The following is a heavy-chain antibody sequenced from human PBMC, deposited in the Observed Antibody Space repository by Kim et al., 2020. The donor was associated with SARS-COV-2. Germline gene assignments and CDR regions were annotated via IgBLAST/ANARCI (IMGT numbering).Heavy chain of an antibody. V-gene: IGHV3-21*01. D-gene: IGHD1-1*01. CDR2: I. Sequence: IDYATSVTRRSIISRYNAKNSLYLQMNSLRAEDTAVYYCARVYSGSHHFDYWGQGTLVTVSS. J-gene: IGHJ4*02. CDR3: ARVYSGSHHFDY.